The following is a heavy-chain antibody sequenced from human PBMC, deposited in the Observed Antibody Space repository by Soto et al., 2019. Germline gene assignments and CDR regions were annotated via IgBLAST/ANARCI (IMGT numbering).Heavy chain of an antibody. V-gene: IGHV5-10-1*01. Sequence: PGESLKISCKDSGYSFTNYWISWVRQMPGKGLEWMGGIDPSDSYTNYSPSFQGHVTISADKSISTAYLQWSSLKASDTAVYYCARRHCSSTSCPRSYYGMDVWGQGTTVTVSS. D-gene: IGHD2-2*01. CDR1: GYSFTNYW. J-gene: IGHJ6*02. CDR2: IDPSDSYT. CDR3: ARRHCSSTSCPRSYYGMDV.